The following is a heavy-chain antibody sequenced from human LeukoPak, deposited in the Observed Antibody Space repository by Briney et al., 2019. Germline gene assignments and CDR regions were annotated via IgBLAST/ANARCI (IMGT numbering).Heavy chain of an antibody. CDR3: AREPHPYDFGPS. D-gene: IGHD3-3*01. CDR1: GFTFSSYE. Sequence: GSLRLSCAASGFTFSSYEMNWVRQAPGKGLEWVSYISSSGSTKYYADSVKGRFTISRDNAKNSLYLQMNSLRAEDTAVYYCAREPHPYDFGPSWGQGTLVTVSS. J-gene: IGHJ5*02. CDR2: ISSSGSTK. V-gene: IGHV3-48*03.